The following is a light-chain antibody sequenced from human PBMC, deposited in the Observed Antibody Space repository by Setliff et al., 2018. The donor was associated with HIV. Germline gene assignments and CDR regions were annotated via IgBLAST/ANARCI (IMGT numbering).Light chain of an antibody. CDR1: SGDVGHYNL. CDR3: CSNTGSNTYV. Sequence: QSVLTQPASVSGSPGQSITISCTGTSGDVGHYNLVSWYQQQPGKPPKLMIYQASKRPSGVSNRFSGSKSGNTASLTISGLQAEDEADYYCCSNTGSNTYVFGTGTRSPS. V-gene: IGLV2-23*01. CDR2: QAS. J-gene: IGLJ1*01.